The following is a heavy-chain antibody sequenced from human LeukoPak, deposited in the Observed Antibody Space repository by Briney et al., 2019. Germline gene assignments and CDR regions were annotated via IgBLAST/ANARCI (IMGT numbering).Heavy chain of an antibody. J-gene: IGHJ3*02. Sequence: GGSLRLSCVASGFTFSDYAMNWVRQAPGKGLVWVSRINSDGSSISYADSVKGRFTISRDNAKNTLYLQMNSLRAEDTAVYYCAKPRAGLGASDIWGQGTMVTVSS. CDR1: GFTFSDYA. CDR3: AKPRAGLGASDI. D-gene: IGHD1-14*01. V-gene: IGHV3-74*01. CDR2: INSDGSSI.